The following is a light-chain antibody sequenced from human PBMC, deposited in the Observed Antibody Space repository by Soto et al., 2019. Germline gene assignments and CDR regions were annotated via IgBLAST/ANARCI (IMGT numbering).Light chain of an antibody. Sequence: QSVLTQPPSASGTPGQRVTISCSGSSSNIGSNPVNWYQQLPGTAPKLLFYTYSPRSSGVPDRFSGSKSGTSASLAISGLQSEDEADYYCAAWDDSLNGYVFGTGTKVTVL. V-gene: IGLV1-44*01. CDR2: TYS. CDR3: AAWDDSLNGYV. J-gene: IGLJ1*01. CDR1: SSNIGSNP.